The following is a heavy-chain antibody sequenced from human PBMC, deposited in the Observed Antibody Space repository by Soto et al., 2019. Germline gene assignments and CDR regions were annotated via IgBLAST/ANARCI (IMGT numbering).Heavy chain of an antibody. Sequence: EVQLVESGGGLVQPGGSLRLSCAASGFTFSTYWMTWVRQAPGKGLEWVANIKQDGSEKHYVDSVKGRFSISRDNAKNSLYLQMNSLRAEDTAVYYCAREWSDQREIDCWGQGILVTVSS. CDR2: IKQDGSEK. J-gene: IGHJ4*02. CDR3: AREWSDQREIDC. CDR1: GFTFSTYW. D-gene: IGHD2-2*01. V-gene: IGHV3-7*01.